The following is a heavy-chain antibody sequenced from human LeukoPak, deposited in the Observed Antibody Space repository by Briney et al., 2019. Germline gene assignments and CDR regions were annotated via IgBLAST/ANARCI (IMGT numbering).Heavy chain of an antibody. CDR1: GGSISSSSYY. CDR3: AREGMTIDAFDI. J-gene: IGHJ3*02. D-gene: IGHD4/OR15-4a*01. Sequence: SSETLSLTCTVSGGSISSSSYYWGWIRQPPGKGLEWIGSIYYSGSTYYNPSLKSRVTISVDTSKNQFSLKLSSVTAADTAVYYCAREGMTIDAFDIWGQGTMVTVSS. V-gene: IGHV4-39*07. CDR2: IYYSGST.